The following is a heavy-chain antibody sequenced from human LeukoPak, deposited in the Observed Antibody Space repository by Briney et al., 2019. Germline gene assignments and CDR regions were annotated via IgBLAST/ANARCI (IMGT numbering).Heavy chain of an antibody. Sequence: ASVKVSCKASGYTFTGYYMHWVRQAPGQGLEWMGGIIPIFDTPNYAQKFQGRVTITADKSTSTAYMELSSLRSEDTAVYYCARRLTLVRGVSGTDAFDIWGQGTMVTVSS. CDR1: GYTFTGYY. J-gene: IGHJ3*02. CDR2: IIPIFDTP. D-gene: IGHD3-10*01. V-gene: IGHV1-69*06. CDR3: ARRLTLVRGVSGTDAFDI.